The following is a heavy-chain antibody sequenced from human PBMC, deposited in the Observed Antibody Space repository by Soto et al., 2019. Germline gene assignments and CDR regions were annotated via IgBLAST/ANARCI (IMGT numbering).Heavy chain of an antibody. Sequence: SETLSLTCTVSGYSISSGYYWGWIRQPPGKGLEWIGSIYHSGSTYYNPSLKSRVTISVDTSKNQFSLKLSSVTAADTAVYYCARAGYNWNYWYFDLWGRGTLVTVSS. J-gene: IGHJ2*01. D-gene: IGHD1-20*01. CDR3: ARAGYNWNYWYFDL. V-gene: IGHV4-38-2*02. CDR2: IYHSGST. CDR1: GYSISSGYY.